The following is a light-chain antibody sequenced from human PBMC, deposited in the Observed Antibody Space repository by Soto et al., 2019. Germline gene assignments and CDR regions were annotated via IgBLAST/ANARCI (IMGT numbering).Light chain of an antibody. J-gene: IGKJ1*01. V-gene: IGKV3-15*01. CDR3: QQYNNWPPWT. CDR2: GAS. CDR1: QSVSRN. Sequence: EIVLTQSPCTLALSAGERATLSCRASQSVSRNLAWYQQKPGQAPRLLIYGASTRATGIPASFSGSGSGTEFTLTISSLQYEDFAVYYCQQYNNWPPWTFGQGTKVDIK.